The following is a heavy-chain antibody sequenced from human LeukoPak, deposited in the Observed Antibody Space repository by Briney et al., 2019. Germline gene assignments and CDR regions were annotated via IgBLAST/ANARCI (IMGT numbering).Heavy chain of an antibody. CDR1: GGSISSSGYY. J-gene: IGHJ4*02. D-gene: IGHD6-13*01. V-gene: IGHV4-39*01. CDR2: IYYTGST. Sequence: SETLSLTCTVPGGSISSSGYYWGWIRQRPGKGLEWIGSIYYTGSTYYNPSLKSRVTISVDTSESQFSLKLSSVTAPDTAVYYCARWVGFISSCPVCFFDYWGQGTLLTVSS. CDR3: ARWVGFISSCPVCFFDY.